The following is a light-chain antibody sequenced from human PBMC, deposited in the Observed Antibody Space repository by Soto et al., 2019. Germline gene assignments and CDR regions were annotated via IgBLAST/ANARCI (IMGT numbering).Light chain of an antibody. CDR1: QSISNY. J-gene: IGKJ1*01. CDR3: QQSYSTPQT. CDR2: AAS. Sequence: DIPMTQSPSSLSASVGDRVTITCRASQSISNYLNWYQHKPGKPPNLLIFAASNLQSGVPSRFSGSGSGTHFTLTISPLQPEDFATYYCQQSYSTPQTFGQGTKVEVK. V-gene: IGKV1-39*01.